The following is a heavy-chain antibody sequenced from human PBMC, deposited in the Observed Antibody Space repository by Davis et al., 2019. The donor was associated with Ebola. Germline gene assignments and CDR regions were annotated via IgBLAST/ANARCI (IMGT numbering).Heavy chain of an antibody. V-gene: IGHV3-23*01. CDR1: GFTFSSYA. J-gene: IGHJ2*01. Sequence: GESLKISCAASGFTFSSYAMSWVRQTPGKGLEWVSHISGNGGVTYYAESVKGRFTVSRDNSKNTLYMQMNNLRVEDTAVYHCAKEGHIVVVTGIPEYFDLWGRGTLVTVSS. CDR3: AKEGHIVVVTGIPEYFDL. CDR2: ISGNGGVT. D-gene: IGHD2-21*02.